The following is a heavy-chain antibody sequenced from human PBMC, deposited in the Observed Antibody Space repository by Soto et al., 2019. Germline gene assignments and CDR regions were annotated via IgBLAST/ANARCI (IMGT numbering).Heavy chain of an antibody. CDR2: IYHSGST. Sequence: SETLSLTCAVSGGSISSGGYSWSWIRQPPGKGLEWIGYIYHSGSTYYNPSLKSRVTISVDRSKNQFSLKLSSVTAADTAVYYCARHYIEPAGADSGYYYYYYGMDVWGQGTTVTVSS. CDR3: ARHYIEPAGADSGYYYYYYGMDV. CDR1: GGSISSGGYS. D-gene: IGHD6-19*01. J-gene: IGHJ6*02. V-gene: IGHV4-30-2*01.